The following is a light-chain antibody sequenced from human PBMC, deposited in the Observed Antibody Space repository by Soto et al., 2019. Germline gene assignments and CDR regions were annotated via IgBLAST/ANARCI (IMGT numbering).Light chain of an antibody. CDR3: RSYAGSGTLV. CDR2: EDI. V-gene: IGLV2-23*01. Sequence: QSALTQPASVSGSPGQSITISCTGTSTDVGAYNLVSWYQQHPGRVSKLIIYEDIKRPSGVSSRFSGSKSGNTASLTISGLQSEDEADYYCRSYAGSGTLVFGGGTKVTVL. J-gene: IGLJ2*01. CDR1: STDVGAYNL.